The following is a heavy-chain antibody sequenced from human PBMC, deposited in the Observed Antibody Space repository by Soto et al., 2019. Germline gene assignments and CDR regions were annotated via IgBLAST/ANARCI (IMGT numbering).Heavy chain of an antibody. CDR1: GFSFSSYA. J-gene: IGHJ6*02. CDR3: ARLGFCPGTNCNHDFYYYAMDI. V-gene: IGHV3-48*02. CDR2: ISGRGTTI. Sequence: LRLSCAASGFSFSSYAMNWVRQAPGKGLEWVSFISGRGTTIYYADSVKGRFTVSRDNAQNSLFLQVDSLRDEDTAVYYCARLGFCPGTNCNHDFYYYAMDIWGQGTTVTVSS. D-gene: IGHD2-8*02.